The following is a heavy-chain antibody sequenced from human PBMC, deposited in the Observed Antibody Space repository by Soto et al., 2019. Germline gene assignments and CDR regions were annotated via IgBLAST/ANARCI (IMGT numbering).Heavy chain of an antibody. CDR1: GFTFSSYA. J-gene: IGHJ4*02. V-gene: IGHV3-30-3*01. D-gene: IGHD3-22*01. CDR2: ISYDGSNK. Sequence: QVQLVESGRGVVQPGRSLRLSCAASGFTFSSYAMHWVRQAPGKGLEWVAVISYDGSNKYYADSVKGRFTISRDNSKNTLYLQMNSLRAEDTAVYYCARDGANYYDRSGYYSYFDYWGQGTLVTVSS. CDR3: ARDGANYYDRSGYYSYFDY.